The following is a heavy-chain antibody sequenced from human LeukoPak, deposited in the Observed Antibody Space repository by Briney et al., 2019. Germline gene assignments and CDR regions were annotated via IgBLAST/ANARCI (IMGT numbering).Heavy chain of an antibody. CDR3: ARLRYYDSSGYYPIPYDAFDI. D-gene: IGHD3-22*01. J-gene: IGHJ3*02. Sequence: ASVKVSCKASGYTFTSYYMHWVRQAPGQGLEWMGIINPSGGSTSYAQKFQGRVTMTRDMSTSTVYMELSRLRSDDTAVYYCARLRYYDSSGYYPIPYDAFDIWGQGTMVTVSS. V-gene: IGHV1-46*01. CDR1: GYTFTSYY. CDR2: INPSGGST.